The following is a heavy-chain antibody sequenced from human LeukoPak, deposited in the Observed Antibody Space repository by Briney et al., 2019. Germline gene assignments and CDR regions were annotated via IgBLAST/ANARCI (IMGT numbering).Heavy chain of an antibody. J-gene: IGHJ4*02. V-gene: IGHV3-21*01. D-gene: IGHD1-26*01. Sequence: PGGSLRLSCAASGFTFSGFGMNWVRQAPGKGLEWVSSISSSSSYIYYADSVKGRFTISRDNAKNSLYLQMNSLRAEDTAVYYCAREGQWASDYWGQGTLVTVSS. CDR1: GFTFSGFG. CDR2: ISSSSSYI. CDR3: AREGQWASDY.